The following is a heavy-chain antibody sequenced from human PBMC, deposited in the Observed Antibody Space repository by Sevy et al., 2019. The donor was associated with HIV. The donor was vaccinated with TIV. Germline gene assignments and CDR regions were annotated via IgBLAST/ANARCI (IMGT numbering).Heavy chain of an antibody. CDR3: ARDKTILEGRYGMDV. V-gene: IGHV3-30*02. Sequence: GGSLRLSCAASGFTFSHYGMHWVRQAPGKGLEWVAFVHFDGSNIYYADSVKGRFTISRDNAKNSLYLQMNSLRAEDTAVYYCARDKTILEGRYGMDVWGQGTTVTVSS. CDR2: VHFDGSNI. J-gene: IGHJ6*02. D-gene: IGHD3-3*01. CDR1: GFTFSHYG.